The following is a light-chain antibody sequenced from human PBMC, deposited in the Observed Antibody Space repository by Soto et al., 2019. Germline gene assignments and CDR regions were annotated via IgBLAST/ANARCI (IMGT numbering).Light chain of an antibody. CDR3: QSYDNSLSGSRV. J-gene: IGLJ3*02. CDR1: SSNIGAGYD. V-gene: IGLV1-40*01. Sequence: QLVLTQPPSVSGAPGQRVTISCTGTSSNIGAGYDVHWYQQLPGTAPKLLIYGNSNRPSGVPDRFSGSRSGTSASLAITGLQAEDEADYYCQSYDNSLSGSRVFGGGTKVTVL. CDR2: GNS.